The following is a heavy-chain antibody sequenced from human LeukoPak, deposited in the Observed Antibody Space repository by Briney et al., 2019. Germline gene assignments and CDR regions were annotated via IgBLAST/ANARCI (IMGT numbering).Heavy chain of an antibody. V-gene: IGHV3-23*01. Sequence: PGGSLRLSCAASGFTFSSYAMSWVRQTPEKGLEWVSTISAGGGSTYYADSVKGLFSISRDNSKNTLYLQMNSLRADDTALYHCARTLRGGDWYFDYWGQGTLVTVSS. J-gene: IGHJ4*02. CDR2: ISAGGGST. CDR3: ARTLRGGDWYFDY. D-gene: IGHD2-21*02. CDR1: GFTFSSYA.